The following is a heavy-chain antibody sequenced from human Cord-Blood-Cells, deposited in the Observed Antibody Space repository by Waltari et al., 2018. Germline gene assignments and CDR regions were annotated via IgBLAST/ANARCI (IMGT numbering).Heavy chain of an antibody. V-gene: IGHV4-34*01. Sequence: QVQLQQWGAGLLKPSETLSLTCAVYGGSFSGYYWSWIHQPPGKGLEWIGEINHSGSTNYNPSLKSRVTRSVDTSKNQFSLKLSSVTAADTAVYYCARGHREGDIVVVPAAIPFDYWGQGTLVTVSS. J-gene: IGHJ4*02. CDR3: ARGHREGDIVVVPAAIPFDY. CDR2: INHSGST. CDR1: GGSFSGYY. D-gene: IGHD2-2*02.